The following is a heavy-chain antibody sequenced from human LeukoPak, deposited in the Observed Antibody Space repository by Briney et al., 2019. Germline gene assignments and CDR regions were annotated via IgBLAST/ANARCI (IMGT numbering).Heavy chain of an antibody. V-gene: IGHV4-30-2*01. J-gene: IGHJ4*02. CDR1: GRSISRGGYA. Sequence: SETLSPTFSVAGRSISRGGYAWSWIRQPPGKGLEWIGYIYHSGSTSYNPSLKSRVTVSVDRSTNQFSLKLSPVTAAHTAVYFRGRGCCCTCYFEYGGEGTLVTVSS. CDR3: GRGCCCTCYFEY. CDR2: IYHSGST. D-gene: IGHD2-2*01.